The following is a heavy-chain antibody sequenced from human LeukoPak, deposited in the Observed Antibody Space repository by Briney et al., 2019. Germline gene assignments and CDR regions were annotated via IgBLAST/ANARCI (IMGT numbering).Heavy chain of an antibody. J-gene: IGHJ4*02. CDR2: IIPIFGTA. CDR1: GYTFTSYD. Sequence: SVKVSCKASGYTFTSYDINWVRQAPGQGLEWMGGIIPIFGTANYAQKFQGRVTITADESTSTAYMELSSLRSEDTAVYYCARGRDERTVTTLPDYWGQGTLVTVSS. D-gene: IGHD4-17*01. CDR3: ARGRDERTVTTLPDY. V-gene: IGHV1-69*13.